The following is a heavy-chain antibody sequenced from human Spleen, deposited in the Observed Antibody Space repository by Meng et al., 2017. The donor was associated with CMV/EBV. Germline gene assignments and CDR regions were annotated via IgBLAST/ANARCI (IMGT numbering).Heavy chain of an antibody. CDR2: VNSGGRT. CDR1: GFTFDDYA. D-gene: IGHD1-14*01. J-gene: IGHJ6*02. V-gene: IGHV3-53*01. Sequence: GESLKISCAASGFTFDDYAMHWVRQAPGKGLEWVSVVNSGGRTYYADSVQGRFTVSRDNSKNTLYLQMNSLRAEDTAVYYCARDSQPGDGMDVWGQGTTVTVSS. CDR3: ARDSQPGDGMDV.